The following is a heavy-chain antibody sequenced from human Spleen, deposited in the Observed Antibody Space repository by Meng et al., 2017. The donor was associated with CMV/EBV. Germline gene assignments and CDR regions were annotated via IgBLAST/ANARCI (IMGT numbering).Heavy chain of an antibody. Sequence: FSSYAMHWVRQAPGKGLEWVAVLSYDGSNKYYADSVKGRFTISRDNSKNTLYLQMNSLRAEDTAVYYCASFGGVVVPAAIPLNWFDPWGQGTLVTVSS. CDR2: LSYDGSNK. J-gene: IGHJ5*02. V-gene: IGHV3-30-3*01. CDR1: FSSYA. D-gene: IGHD2-2*02. CDR3: ASFGGVVVPAAIPLNWFDP.